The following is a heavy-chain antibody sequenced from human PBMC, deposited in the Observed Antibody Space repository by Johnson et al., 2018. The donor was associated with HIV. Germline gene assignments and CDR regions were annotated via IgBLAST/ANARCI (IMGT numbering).Heavy chain of an antibody. V-gene: IGHV3-30*03. D-gene: IGHD4-23*01. Sequence: VQLVESGGGLVKPGGSLRLSCAASGMIFSNLWFNWVRQAPGKGLEWVAVISYDGKNKYYADSVKGRFTISRDNSKNTLYLQMNSLRAEDTAVYYCARELKDGDYSRGAFDLWGQWTMVTVSS. CDR1: GMIFSNLW. CDR3: ARELKDGDYSRGAFDL. CDR2: ISYDGKNK. J-gene: IGHJ3*01.